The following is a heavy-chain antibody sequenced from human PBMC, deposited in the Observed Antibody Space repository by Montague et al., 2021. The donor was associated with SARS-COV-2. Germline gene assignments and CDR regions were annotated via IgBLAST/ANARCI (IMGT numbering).Heavy chain of an antibody. J-gene: IGHJ3*02. CDR2: IYSGGST. Sequence: SLRLSCAAPGLTVSSNYMSWVRQAPGKGLEWVSVIYSGGSTYYADSVKGRFTISRDNSKNTLYLQMNSLRAEDTAVYYCARGGGRDAFDIWGQGTMVTVSS. D-gene: IGHD6-25*01. CDR3: ARGGGRDAFDI. CDR1: GLTVSSNY. V-gene: IGHV3-53*05.